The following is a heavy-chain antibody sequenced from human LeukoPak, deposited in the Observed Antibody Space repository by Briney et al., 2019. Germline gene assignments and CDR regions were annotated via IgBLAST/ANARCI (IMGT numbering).Heavy chain of an antibody. CDR3: ARDQGQEWLRIEIDYYYYMDV. D-gene: IGHD5-12*01. V-gene: IGHV1-2*02. Sequence: ASVKVSCKASGYTFTGYYMHWVRQAPGQGLEWMGWINPNSGGTNYAQKFQGRVTMTRDTSISTAYMELSRLRSDDTAVYYCARDQGQEWLRIEIDYYYYMDVWGQGTLVTVSS. J-gene: IGHJ6*03. CDR2: INPNSGGT. CDR1: GYTFTGYY.